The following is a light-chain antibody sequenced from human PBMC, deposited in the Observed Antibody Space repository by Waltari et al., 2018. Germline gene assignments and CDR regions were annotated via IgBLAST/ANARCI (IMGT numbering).Light chain of an antibody. CDR1: QSVSSN. CDR3: QQYNNWPT. V-gene: IGKV3-15*01. CDR2: GAS. Sequence: IVMTQPPATLSVSPGERATLSCRASQSVSSNLAWYQQKPGQAPRLLIYGASTSATGIPARVSGSESGTEFTLTISSLQSEDFAVYYCQQYNNWPTFGPGTKVDIK. J-gene: IGKJ3*01.